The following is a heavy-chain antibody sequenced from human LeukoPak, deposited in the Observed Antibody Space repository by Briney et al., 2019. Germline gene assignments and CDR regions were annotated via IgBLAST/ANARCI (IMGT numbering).Heavy chain of an antibody. J-gene: IGHJ4*02. CDR1: GFTFSSYW. CDR2: ITGSGGTT. V-gene: IGHV3-23*01. D-gene: IGHD3-22*01. Sequence: GGSLRLSCAASGFTFSSYWMSWVRQAPGKGLECVSAITGSGGTTYYADSVKGRFTISRDNSKNTLYLQMNSLRAEDTAVYYCAKAYGSSGYYQLPIDFWGQGTLVTVSS. CDR3: AKAYGSSGYYQLPIDF.